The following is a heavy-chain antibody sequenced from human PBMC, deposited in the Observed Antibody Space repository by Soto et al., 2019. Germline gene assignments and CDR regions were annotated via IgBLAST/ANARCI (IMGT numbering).Heavy chain of an antibody. CDR1: GGSISSGDYY. V-gene: IGHV4-30-4*01. J-gene: IGHJ6*02. Sequence: SETLSLTCTVSGGSISSGDYYWSWIRQPPGKGLEWIGYIYYSGSTYYNPSLKSRVTISVDTSKNQFSLKLSSVTAADTAVYYCARASLMVYASHQRPYYYYGMEVWGQGTTVTVSS. CDR3: ARASLMVYASHQRPYYYYGMEV. D-gene: IGHD2-8*01. CDR2: IYYSGST.